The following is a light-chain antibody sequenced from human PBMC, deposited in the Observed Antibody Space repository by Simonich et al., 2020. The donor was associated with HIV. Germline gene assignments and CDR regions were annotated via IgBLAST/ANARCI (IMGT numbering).Light chain of an antibody. CDR3: QQYGRSPLT. J-gene: IGKJ4*01. CDR2: DAS. Sequence: EIVLTQSPGTLSLSPGERATLSCRSSLSVDSSFLAWYQQKPGLAPRLLMSDASSRATGIPDRFSCSGSGTDFTLTISRLEPEDFAVYYCQQYGRSPLTFGGGTKVEI. V-gene: IGKV3D-20*01. CDR1: LSVDSSF.